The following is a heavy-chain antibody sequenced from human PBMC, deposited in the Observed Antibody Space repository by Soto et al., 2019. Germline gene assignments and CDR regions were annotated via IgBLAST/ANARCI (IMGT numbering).Heavy chain of an antibody. CDR1: GCAFSSYA. V-gene: IGHV3-23*01. CDR3: SKDAYCTAGSSYPLEATVTKYYFEY. Sequence: PGGSLRLSGAASGCAFSSYAMSLVRQAPGKGLEWVPSIRGSGGSTYEGDAVKGRFTSSRDNSKNTLYLQMNRLRAEDTAVYYCSKDAYCTAGSSYPLEATVTKYYFEYWREGTLVTVSS. D-gene: IGHD2-15*01. CDR2: IRGSGGST. J-gene: IGHJ4*02.